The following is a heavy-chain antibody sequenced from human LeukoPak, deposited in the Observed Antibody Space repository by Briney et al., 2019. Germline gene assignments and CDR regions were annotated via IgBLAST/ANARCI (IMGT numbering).Heavy chain of an antibody. D-gene: IGHD3-22*01. J-gene: IGHJ4*02. CDR1: GGSVSSGSYY. Sequence: SETLSLTCTVSGGSVSSGSYYWSWIRQPPGKGLEWIGEIYHSGSTNYNPSLKSRVTIPVDKSKNQFSLKLGSVTAADTAVYYCASSQGYYYDSSGYYYFYWGQGTLVTVSS. CDR2: IYHSGST. V-gene: IGHV4-61*01. CDR3: ASSQGYYYDSSGYYYFY.